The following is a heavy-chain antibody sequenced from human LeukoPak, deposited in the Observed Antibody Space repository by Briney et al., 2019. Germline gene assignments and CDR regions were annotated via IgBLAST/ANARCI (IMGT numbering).Heavy chain of an antibody. D-gene: IGHD3-10*01. Sequence: SETLSLTCTVSGGSISSYYWSWIRQPPGKGLKWIGYIYYSGSTNYNPSLKSRVTISVDTSKSQFSLKLSSVTAADTAVYYCARVEEGFSFDYWGQGTLVTVSS. CDR2: IYYSGST. V-gene: IGHV4-59*01. J-gene: IGHJ4*02. CDR3: ARVEEGFSFDY. CDR1: GGSISSYY.